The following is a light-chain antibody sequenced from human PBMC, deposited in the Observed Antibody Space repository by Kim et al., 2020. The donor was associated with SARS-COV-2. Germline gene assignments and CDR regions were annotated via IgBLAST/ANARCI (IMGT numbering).Light chain of an antibody. J-gene: IGLJ2*01. CDR3: QAWDSGTVV. V-gene: IGLV3-1*01. Sequence: SYELTQPPSVSVSPGQTVTLTCSGDKLGEKYSCWYQQRPGQSPILLIYQDFKRPSGIPERFSGSNFGNTATLTISGTQTVDEADYYCQAWDSGTVVFGGGTQLTVL. CDR1: KLGEKY. CDR2: QDF.